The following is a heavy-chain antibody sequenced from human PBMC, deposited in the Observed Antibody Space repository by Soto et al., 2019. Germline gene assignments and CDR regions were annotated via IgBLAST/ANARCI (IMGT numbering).Heavy chain of an antibody. CDR3: ARDYGGNSGWFDP. Sequence: QVQLVQSGAEVKEPGASVKVSCKASGYTFTSYDINWVRQAPGQGPEWMGWMSPNSGRIGYAQKFQGRLTMTRDTTLSTAYIELSSLRFEDTAVYYCARDYGGNSGWFDPWGQGTLVTVSS. V-gene: IGHV1-8*01. CDR1: GYTFTSYD. J-gene: IGHJ5*02. CDR2: MSPNSGRI. D-gene: IGHD4-17*01.